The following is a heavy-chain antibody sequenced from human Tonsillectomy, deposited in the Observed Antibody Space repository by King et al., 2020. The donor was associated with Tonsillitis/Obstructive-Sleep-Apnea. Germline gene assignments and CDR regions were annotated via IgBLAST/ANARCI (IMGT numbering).Heavy chain of an antibody. CDR3: ARDRGGIAVAGTGYFQH. V-gene: IGHV1-69*01. D-gene: IGHD6-19*01. Sequence: QLVQSGAEVKKPGSSVKVSCKASGGTFSSYAISWVRQAPGQGLEWMGGIIPIFGTANYAQKFQGRVTITADESTSTAYMELSSLRSEDTAVYYCARDRGGIAVAGTGYFQHWGQGTLVTVSS. CDR2: IIPIFGTA. CDR1: GGTFSSYA. J-gene: IGHJ1*01.